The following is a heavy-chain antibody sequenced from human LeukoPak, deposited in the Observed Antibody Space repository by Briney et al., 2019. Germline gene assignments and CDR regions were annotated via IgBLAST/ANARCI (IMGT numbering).Heavy chain of an antibody. CDR3: ARERYDYVWGSYPQAFDI. CDR2: ISDNSITI. J-gene: IGHJ3*02. D-gene: IGHD3-16*02. Sequence: GGSLRLSCAASGFTFSSYWMSWVRQAPGKGLEWVSYISDNSITIYYADSVKGRFTISRDSAKNSLYLQMNSLRAEDTAVYFCARERYDYVWGSYPQAFDIWGQGTMVTVSS. CDR1: GFTFSSYW. V-gene: IGHV3-48*01.